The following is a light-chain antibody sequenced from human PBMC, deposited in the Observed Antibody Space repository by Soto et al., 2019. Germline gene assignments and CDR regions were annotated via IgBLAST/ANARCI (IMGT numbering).Light chain of an antibody. V-gene: IGLV3-21*04. J-gene: IGLJ2*01. Sequence: SSELTQPPSVSVAPRKTARITCGGNDIGSKSVHWYQQKPGQAPVMVISYDTDRPSGIPERFSGSNSGNAATLTISGVEAGDEAAYYCQVWDRSSEHVVFGGGTKVTVL. CDR2: YDT. CDR1: DIGSKS. CDR3: QVWDRSSEHVV.